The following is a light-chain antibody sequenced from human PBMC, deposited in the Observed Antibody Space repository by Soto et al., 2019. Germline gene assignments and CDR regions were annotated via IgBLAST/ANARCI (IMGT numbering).Light chain of an antibody. CDR1: QSVSNSY. J-gene: IGKJ2*01. CDR3: QQYSSLPHT. Sequence: SVLTQSPGTLSLSPGERATLSCRASQSVSNSYFAWYQQKPGQAPRLLIYGISSRATGIPDRFSGSGSGTDFTLTISRLAPEDFVVYYCQQYSSLPHTFGQGTKLEVK. CDR2: GIS. V-gene: IGKV3-20*01.